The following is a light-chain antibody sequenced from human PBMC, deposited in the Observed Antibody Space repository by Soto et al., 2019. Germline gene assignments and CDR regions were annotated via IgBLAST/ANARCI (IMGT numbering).Light chain of an antibody. V-gene: IGKV3-20*01. CDR3: QQYANSPLFT. CDR2: GAS. J-gene: IGKJ3*01. CDR1: QSVSSSY. Sequence: EIVLTQSPGTLSLSPGERATLSCRASQSVSSSYLAWYQQKPGQAPRLLIYGASTRATGIQDRFSGSGSGTDFTLTISRLEPEDFAVYYCQQYANSPLFTFGPGTKVDIK.